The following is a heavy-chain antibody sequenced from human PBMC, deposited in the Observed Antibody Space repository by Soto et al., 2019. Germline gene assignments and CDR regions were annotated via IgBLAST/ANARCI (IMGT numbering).Heavy chain of an antibody. CDR1: GGSFSGYY. Sequence: TSETLSLTCAVYGGSFSGYYWSWIRQPPGKGLEWIGEINHSGSTNYNPSLKSRVTISVDTSKNQFSLKLSSVTAADTAVYYCASIETTGITVFGVAHWGQGTLVTVSS. CDR3: ASIETTGITVFGVAH. V-gene: IGHV4-34*01. CDR2: INHSGST. D-gene: IGHD3-3*01. J-gene: IGHJ4*02.